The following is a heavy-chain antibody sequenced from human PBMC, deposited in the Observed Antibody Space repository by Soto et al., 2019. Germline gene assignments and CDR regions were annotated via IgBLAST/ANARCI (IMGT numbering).Heavy chain of an antibody. V-gene: IGHV2-5*02. CDR2: IYWDDDK. D-gene: IGHD2-8*01. CDR1: GFSLSTSGVG. J-gene: IGHJ5*02. CDR3: ANILYPAGFDP. Sequence: SGPTLVNPTQTLTLTCTFSGFSLSTSGVGVGWIRQPPGKALEWLALIYWDDDKRYSPSLNSRLTITKDTSKNQVVLTMTNMDTVDTDTYYCANILYPAGFDPWGQGTLVTV.